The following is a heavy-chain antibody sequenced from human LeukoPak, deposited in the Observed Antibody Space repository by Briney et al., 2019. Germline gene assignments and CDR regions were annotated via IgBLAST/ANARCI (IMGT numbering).Heavy chain of an antibody. V-gene: IGHV1-18*01. CDR3: ARYGSGSYYSYYYYYMDV. CDR1: GYTFTSYG. D-gene: IGHD3-10*01. J-gene: IGHJ6*03. Sequence: ASVKVSCKASGYTFTSYGISWVRQAPGQGLEWMGWISAYNGNTNYAQKLQGRVTMTTDTSTSTAYMELRSLRSDDTAVHYCARYGSGSYYSYYYYYMDVWGKGTTVTVSS. CDR2: ISAYNGNT.